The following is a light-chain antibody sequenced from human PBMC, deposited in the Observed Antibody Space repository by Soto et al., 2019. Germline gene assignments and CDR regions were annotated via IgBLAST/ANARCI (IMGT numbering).Light chain of an antibody. CDR2: KAA. V-gene: IGKV1-5*03. J-gene: IGKJ1*01. CDR3: QQYNSYRRT. Sequence: DIQMTQSPSTLSASVGDRVTITCRASQSISSWLAWYQQKPGKAPKLLIYKAASLESEVPSSFSGSGSGTEFTLTISRLQPDDFASYYCQQYNSYRRTFGQGTKVEIK. CDR1: QSISSW.